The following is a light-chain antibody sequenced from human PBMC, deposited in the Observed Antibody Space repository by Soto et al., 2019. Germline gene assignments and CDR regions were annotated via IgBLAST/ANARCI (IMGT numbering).Light chain of an antibody. V-gene: IGKV3-20*01. CDR1: QSVSSNY. Sequence: EIVLTQSPGTLSLSPGERATLSCRASQSVSSNYLAWYQRKPGQAPRLLIYGASPRATGIPDRFSGSGSGTDFALTISGLEPEDFAVYYCQQYGSSPRTFGQGTKVEIK. CDR2: GAS. CDR3: QQYGSSPRT. J-gene: IGKJ1*01.